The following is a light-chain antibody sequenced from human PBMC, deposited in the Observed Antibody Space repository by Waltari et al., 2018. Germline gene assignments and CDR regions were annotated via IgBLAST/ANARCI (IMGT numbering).Light chain of an antibody. CDR1: QVINSA. V-gene: IGKV1-13*02. J-gene: IGKJ1*01. CDR2: KAS. CDR3: QQYNSYWT. Sequence: AIQLTQSPSSLSASVGDRVTITCRASQVINSALAWYQQKPGKPPKLLIYKASSVESGVPSRFSGSGSGTEFTLTISSLQPDDFATYYCQQYNSYWTFGQGTKVEIK.